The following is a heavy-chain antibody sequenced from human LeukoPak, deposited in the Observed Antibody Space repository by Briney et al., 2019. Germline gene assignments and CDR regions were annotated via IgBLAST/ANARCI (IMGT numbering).Heavy chain of an antibody. CDR1: GDSISRYD. CDR3: STYSGGYAYYAY. D-gene: IGHD1-26*01. CDR2: IYYSGNT. V-gene: IGHV4-59*12. J-gene: IGHJ4*02. Sequence: SETLSLTCTVSGDSISRYDWSWIRQPPGKGLEWIGYIYYSGNTIYNPSLKSRVTMSVDTSKNQFSLKLSSVTAADTAVYYCSTYSGGYAYYAYWGQGTLVTVSS.